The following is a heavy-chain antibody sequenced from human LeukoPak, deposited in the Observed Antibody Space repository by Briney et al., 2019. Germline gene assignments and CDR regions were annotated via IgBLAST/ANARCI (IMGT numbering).Heavy chain of an antibody. CDR1: GYSFTSYW. CDR3: ATVGLQHYFDP. Sequence: GESLKISCKGSGYSFTSYWIGWVRQAPGQGLEWMGIINPSGGSTSYAQKFQGRVTMTRDMSTSTAYMELSSLRSEDTAVYYCATVGLQHYFDPWGQGTLVTVSS. J-gene: IGHJ5*02. CDR2: INPSGGST. V-gene: IGHV1-46*01. D-gene: IGHD5-24*01.